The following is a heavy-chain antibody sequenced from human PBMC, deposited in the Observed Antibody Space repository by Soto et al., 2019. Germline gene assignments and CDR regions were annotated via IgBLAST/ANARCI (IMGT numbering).Heavy chain of an antibody. J-gene: IGHJ4*02. CDR2: ISGGGGDT. CDR1: GFTFNNYA. D-gene: IGHD6-19*01. Sequence: GGSLRLSCAASGFTFNNYAMSWVRQAPGKGLEWVSAISGGGGDTYYVHSVKGRFAISRDSSKSTLYLQMNSLRAEDTAVYYCAKNGGPWFSGWYIDYWGQGTLVTSPQ. CDR3: AKNGGPWFSGWYIDY. V-gene: IGHV3-23*01.